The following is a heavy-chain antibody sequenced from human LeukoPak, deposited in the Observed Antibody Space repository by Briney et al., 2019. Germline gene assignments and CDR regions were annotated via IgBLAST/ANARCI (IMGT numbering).Heavy chain of an antibody. D-gene: IGHD3-9*01. CDR1: GFTFSNYP. Sequence: GRSLRHSCTTSGFTFSNYPMSWVRQAPGKGLEWLALLGSTAYGGTTKYAASVKGRFTISRDDSKSIAYLQMNSLKTEDTAVYYCTRPYYDYLTGYYSDYWGQGTLVAVSS. CDR2: LGSTAYGGTT. V-gene: IGHV3-49*04. CDR3: TRPYYDYLTGYYSDY. J-gene: IGHJ4*02.